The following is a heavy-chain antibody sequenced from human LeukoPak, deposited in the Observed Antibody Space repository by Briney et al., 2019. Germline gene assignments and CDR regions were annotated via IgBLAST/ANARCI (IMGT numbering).Heavy chain of an antibody. CDR2: IYTSGST. Sequence: KTSETLSLTCTVSGGSISSGSYYWSWIRQPAGKGLEWIGRIYTSGSTNYNPSLKSRVTISVDTSKNQFSLKLSSVTAAGTAVYYCARVLWELGEGYFDYWGQGTLVTVSS. J-gene: IGHJ4*02. CDR1: GGSISSGSYY. V-gene: IGHV4-61*02. D-gene: IGHD1-26*01. CDR3: ARVLWELGEGYFDY.